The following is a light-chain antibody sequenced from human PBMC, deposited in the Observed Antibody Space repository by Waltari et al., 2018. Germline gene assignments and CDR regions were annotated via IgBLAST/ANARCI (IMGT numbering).Light chain of an antibody. V-gene: IGKV1-9*01. CDR3: QQLIRFPTFT. CDR1: QDISSH. J-gene: IGKJ2*01. CDR2: GSS. Sequence: DIQLTQSPYFLSTSVGDRVTITCRASQDISSHLAWYQQKPGKAPRLLVYGSSTLHSGVPSRFSGTGSGTEFTLTINNLQPEDFATYYCQQLIRFPTFTFGQGTKLQIE.